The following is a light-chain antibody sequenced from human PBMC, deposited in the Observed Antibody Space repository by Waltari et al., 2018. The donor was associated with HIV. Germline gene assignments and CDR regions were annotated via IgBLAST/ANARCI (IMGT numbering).Light chain of an antibody. V-gene: IGLV2-14*03. CDR2: DVS. CDR1: SSDIDVYKY. Sequence: QSTLTQPASVSGSPGQSVTIACTGISSDIDVYKYFSWYQQHPGKAPKLLIYDVSNRPTGVSHGSSGAKSANPAFLTISWFQAEDEADYYCSSYTTTSTLYVSGTGTKVTV. CDR3: SSYTTTSTLYV. J-gene: IGLJ1*01.